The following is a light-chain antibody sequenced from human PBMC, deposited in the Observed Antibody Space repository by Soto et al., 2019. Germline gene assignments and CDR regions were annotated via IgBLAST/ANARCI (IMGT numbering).Light chain of an antibody. CDR2: GAS. CDR1: QTVSGN. J-gene: IGKJ1*01. Sequence: EVVMTQSPATLSVSPGERATVSCRASQTVSGNLAWYQQRPGQAPRLLIYGASTRATGIPARFSGSGSGTEFTLTISSLQSEDFAVYYCQQYNNWPPWTFGQGTMVEIK. V-gene: IGKV3-15*01. CDR3: QQYNNWPPWT.